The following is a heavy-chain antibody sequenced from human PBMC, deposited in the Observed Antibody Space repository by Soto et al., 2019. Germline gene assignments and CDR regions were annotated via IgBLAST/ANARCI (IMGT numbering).Heavy chain of an antibody. CDR1: GGTFSSYA. CDR2: IIPIFGTA. J-gene: IGHJ5*02. Sequence: GASVKVSCKASGGTFSSYAISWVRQAPGQGLEWMGGIIPIFGTANYAQKFQGRVTITADESTSTAYMELSSLRSEDTAVYYCARDSPGTPLNWFDPWGQGTLVTVSS. D-gene: IGHD1-1*01. V-gene: IGHV1-69*13. CDR3: ARDSPGTPLNWFDP.